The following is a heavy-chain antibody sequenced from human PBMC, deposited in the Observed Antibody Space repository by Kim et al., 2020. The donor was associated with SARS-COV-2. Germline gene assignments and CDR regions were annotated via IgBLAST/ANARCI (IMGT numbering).Heavy chain of an antibody. CDR3: ARDRQYYYMDV. Sequence: GGSLRLSCAASGFTFSRFWMNWFRQAPGKGPEWVANIKNDGSEKYYVDSVRGRFTIARDDAKNSVYLQMNSLRAEDTAVYYCARDRQYYYMDVWGKGTTV. CDR1: GFTFSRFW. D-gene: IGHD3-16*01. J-gene: IGHJ6*03. CDR2: IKNDGSEK. V-gene: IGHV3-7*01.